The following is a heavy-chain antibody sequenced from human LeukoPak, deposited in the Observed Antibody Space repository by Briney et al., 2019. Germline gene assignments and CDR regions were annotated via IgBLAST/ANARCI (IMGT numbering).Heavy chain of an antibody. D-gene: IGHD6-13*01. Sequence: PGGSLRLSCAASGLTFSTYWMSWVRQAPGKGLEWVANIKQDGSEKYYADSVKGRFTISRDDAKNSLYLQVNSLRAEDTAVYYCARVNGSSSWNLDYWGQGTLVTVSS. CDR2: IKQDGSEK. CDR3: ARVNGSSSWNLDY. V-gene: IGHV3-7*01. CDR1: GLTFSTYW. J-gene: IGHJ4*02.